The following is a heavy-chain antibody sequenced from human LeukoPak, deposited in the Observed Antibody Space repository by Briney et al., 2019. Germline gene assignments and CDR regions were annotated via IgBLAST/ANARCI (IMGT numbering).Heavy chain of an antibody. CDR1: GFTFSDYS. CDR2: ITSTSSTK. V-gene: IGHV3-48*01. Sequence: GGSLRLSCAASGFTFSDYSMHWVRQAPGKGLEWVSDITSTSSTKYYADSVKGRFTISRDNSKNTLYLQMNSLRAEDTAVYYCAKLGRYCSSTSCYYFDYWGQGTLVTVSS. D-gene: IGHD2-2*01. CDR3: AKLGRYCSSTSCYYFDY. J-gene: IGHJ4*02.